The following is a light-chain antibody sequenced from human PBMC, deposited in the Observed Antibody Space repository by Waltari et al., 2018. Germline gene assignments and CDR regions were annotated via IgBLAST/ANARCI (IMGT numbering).Light chain of an antibody. V-gene: IGLV3-1*01. J-gene: IGLJ2*01. CDR2: QHN. Sequence: SSELTQPPSVSVSPGQTATITCSGDKLGGKYASWYQFRAGQSPLLVISQHNQRPPGIPERFSGSYSGNTATLTISGTQAMDEADYYCQAWDSDTVVFGGGTKLSVL. CDR3: QAWDSDTVV. CDR1: KLGGKY.